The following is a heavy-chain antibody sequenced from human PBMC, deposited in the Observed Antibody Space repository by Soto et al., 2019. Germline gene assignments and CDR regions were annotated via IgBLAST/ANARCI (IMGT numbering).Heavy chain of an antibody. J-gene: IGHJ6*02. V-gene: IGHV1-58*01. D-gene: IGHD1-7*01. CDR3: AADPGTSSYYYYGMDV. CDR2: IVVGSGNT. Sequence: SVKVSCKASGFTFTSSAVQWVRQARGQRLEWIGWIVVGSGNTNYAQKFQERVTITRDMSTSTAYMELSSLRSEDTAVYYCAADPGTSSYYYYGMDVWGQGTTVTVSS. CDR1: GFTFTSSA.